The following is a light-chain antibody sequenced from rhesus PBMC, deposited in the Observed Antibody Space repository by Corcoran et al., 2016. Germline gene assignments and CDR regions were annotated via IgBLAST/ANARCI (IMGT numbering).Light chain of an antibody. CDR2: DLN. CDR1: AGAVTSGHF. Sequence: QAVVTQEPSLTVSPGGTVTHTCGSSAGAVTSGHFPHWFQQKPGQAPRALIHDLNGKHPWTPARFSGSLAGGNVAQTLSGAQPEDEPDYYCLLNYMPTYIFGPGTRLIV. CDR3: LLNYMPTYI. V-gene: IGLV7-71*01. J-gene: IGLJ1*01.